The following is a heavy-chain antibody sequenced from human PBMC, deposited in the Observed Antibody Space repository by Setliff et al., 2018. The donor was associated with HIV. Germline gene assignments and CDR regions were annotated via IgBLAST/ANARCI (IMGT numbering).Heavy chain of an antibody. J-gene: IGHJ6*03. CDR3: ARDQGLWSGFTYNYYMDV. V-gene: IGHV1-18*01. D-gene: IGHD3-3*01. CDR2: LSASKGNT. Sequence: GASVKVSCKASGYNFTSNGISWVRQAPGHGLEWMGRLSASKGNTKYTQDFQGRVTMTTDTSTSTVYMELRSLRSDDTAVYYCARDQGLWSGFTYNYYMDVWGKGTTVTVSS. CDR1: GYNFTSNG.